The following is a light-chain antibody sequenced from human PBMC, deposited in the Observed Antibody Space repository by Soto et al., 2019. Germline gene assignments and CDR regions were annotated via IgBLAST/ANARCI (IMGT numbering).Light chain of an antibody. CDR1: QSVSSN. V-gene: IGKV3-15*01. J-gene: IGKJ2*01. CDR2: GAS. CDR3: QQYNNWPSMYT. Sequence: RVMTQSPATLSVSPGERATLSCRASQSVSSNLAWYQQKPGQAPRLLIYGASIRATGVPARFSGSGSGTDFTLTISSLQSEDFAIYYCQQYNNWPSMYTFGQGTTLEIK.